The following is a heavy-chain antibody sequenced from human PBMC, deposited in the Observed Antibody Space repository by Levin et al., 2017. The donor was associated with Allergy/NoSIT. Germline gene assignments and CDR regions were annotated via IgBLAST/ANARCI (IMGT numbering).Heavy chain of an antibody. CDR3: ARDLSGNFRDPDAFNI. J-gene: IGHJ3*02. V-gene: IGHV4-30-2*01. CDR2: IYHTGNT. CDR1: GGSITSGGYS. D-gene: IGHD1-26*01. Sequence: SETLSLTCAVSGGSITSGGYSWCWIRQPPGKALEWIGFIYHTGNTFYNPSLKSRVTISIDKSKNQFSLNLSSVTAADTAVYYCARDLSGNFRDPDAFNIWGQGTMVTVSS.